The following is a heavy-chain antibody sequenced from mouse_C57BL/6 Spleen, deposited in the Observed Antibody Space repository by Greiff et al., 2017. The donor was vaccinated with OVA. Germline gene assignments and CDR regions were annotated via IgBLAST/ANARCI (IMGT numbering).Heavy chain of an antibody. CDR3: ARKSNSAMDY. CDR1: GYSITSGYY. D-gene: IGHD2-5*01. V-gene: IGHV3-6*01. CDR2: ISYDGSN. J-gene: IGHJ4*01. Sequence: ESGPGLVKPSQSLSLTCSVTGYSITSGYYWNWIRQFPGNKLEWMGYISYDGSNNYNPSLKNRISITRDTSKNQFFLKLNSVTTEDTATYYCARKSNSAMDYWGQGTSGTVSS.